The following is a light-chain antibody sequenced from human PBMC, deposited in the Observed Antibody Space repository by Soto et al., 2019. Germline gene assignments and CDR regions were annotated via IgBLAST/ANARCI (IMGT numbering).Light chain of an antibody. V-gene: IGKV3-15*01. J-gene: IGKJ5*01. CDR1: QSVSSSY. CDR3: QQYNNWPPIT. CDR2: GAS. Sequence: ELVLTQSPGTLSLSPGERATLSCRASQSVSSSYLAWYQQKPGQAPRLLIYGASTRATGIPARFSGSGSGTEFTLTISSLQSEDFAVYYCQQYNNWPPITFGQGTRLENK.